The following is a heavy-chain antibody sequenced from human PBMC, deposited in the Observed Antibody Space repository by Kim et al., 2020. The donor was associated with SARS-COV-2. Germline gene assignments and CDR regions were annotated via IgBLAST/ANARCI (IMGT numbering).Heavy chain of an antibody. CDR1: GFTFSSYW. J-gene: IGHJ6*02. V-gene: IGHV3-7*01. CDR2: IKQDGSEK. CDR3: ARVVGGCSGGSCYLGYYYYYGMDV. Sequence: GGSLRLSCAASGFTFSSYWMSWVRQAPGKGLEWVANIKQDGSEKYYVDSVKGRFTISRDNAKNSLYLQMNSLRAEDTAVYYCARVVGGCSGGSCYLGYYYYYGMDVWGQGTTGTGSS. D-gene: IGHD2-15*01.